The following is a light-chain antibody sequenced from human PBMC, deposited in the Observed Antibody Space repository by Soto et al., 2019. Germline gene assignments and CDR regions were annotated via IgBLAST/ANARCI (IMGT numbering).Light chain of an antibody. Sequence: QSVLTQPPSVSGAPGQRVTISCTGSSSNIGAGYDVNWYQQLPGTAPKLLIYGNTNRPSGVPDRFSGSKSGTSGSLAISGLQTEAEADYYCQSWDTSLSGPVFGGGTKVTVL. CDR3: QSWDTSLSGPV. J-gene: IGLJ2*01. CDR1: SSNIGAGYD. V-gene: IGLV1-40*01. CDR2: GNT.